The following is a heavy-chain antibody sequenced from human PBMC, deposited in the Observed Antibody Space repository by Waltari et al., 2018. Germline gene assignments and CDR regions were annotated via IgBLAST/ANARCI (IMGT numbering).Heavy chain of an antibody. CDR2: IYSSGSA. V-gene: IGHV4-59*01. D-gene: IGHD2-2*01. CDR3: ARTLPAVPHAFDF. CDR1: GGSISTYY. J-gene: IGHJ3*01. Sequence: QVQLQESGPGLVKPSETLSLTRTVSGGSISTYYWSWIRQPPGKELEWIGYIYSSGSAYYSPSLKSRVTISVDTSKNQFSLKLNSVTAADTAVYYCARTLPAVPHAFDFWGHGTMVTVSS.